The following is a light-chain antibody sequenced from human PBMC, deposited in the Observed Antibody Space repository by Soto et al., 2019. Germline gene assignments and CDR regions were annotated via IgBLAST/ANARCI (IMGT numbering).Light chain of an antibody. CDR3: GTWDSSLSTAV. CDR2: EVS. CDR1: SSDVGGYDY. V-gene: IGLV2-14*01. Sequence: QSVLTQPASVSGSPGQSITISCTGTSSDVGGYDYVSWYQLHPGKAPKLMVYEVSNRPSGIPDRFSASKSGTSATLGITGLQTGDEADYFCGTWDSSLSTAVFGTGSKVTVL. J-gene: IGLJ1*01.